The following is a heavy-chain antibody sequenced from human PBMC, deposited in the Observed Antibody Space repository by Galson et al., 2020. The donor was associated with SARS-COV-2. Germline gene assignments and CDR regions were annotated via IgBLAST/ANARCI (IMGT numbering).Heavy chain of an antibody. V-gene: IGHV3-23*01. CDR2: ISGSGGST. J-gene: IGHJ4*02. CDR3: AKDQSSGWYREGLDY. Sequence: GGSLRLSCAASGFTFSSYAMSWVRQAPGKGLEWVSAISGSGGSTYYADSVKGRFTISRDNSKNTLYLQMNSLRAEDTAVYYCAKDQSSGWYREGLDYWGQGTLVTVSS. CDR1: GFTFSSYA. D-gene: IGHD6-19*01.